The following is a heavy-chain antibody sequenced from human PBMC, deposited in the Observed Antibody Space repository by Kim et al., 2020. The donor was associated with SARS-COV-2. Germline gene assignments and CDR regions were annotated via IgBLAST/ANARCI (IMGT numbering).Heavy chain of an antibody. CDR3: ARDGKSYYDFLSGYEWRRYDYYGMDV. J-gene: IGHJ6*02. CDR1: GFTFIDYY. CDR2: ISSSGSTI. D-gene: IGHD3-3*01. V-gene: IGHV3-11*01. Sequence: GGSLRLSCAASGFTFIDYYMSWIRQAPGKGLEWVSYISSSGSTIYYADSVKGRFTISRANAKNSLYLQRNSLRAEDTAGDYCARDGKSYYDFLSGYEWRRYDYYGMDVWGQGTTVTVSS.